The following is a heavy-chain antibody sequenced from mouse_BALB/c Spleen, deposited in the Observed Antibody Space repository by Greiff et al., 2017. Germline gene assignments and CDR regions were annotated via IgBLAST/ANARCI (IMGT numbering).Heavy chain of an antibody. D-gene: IGHD3-2*01. Sequence: DVKLVESGGGLVKPGGSLKLSCAASGFTFSSYAMSWVRQSPEKRLEWVAEISSGGSYTYYPDTVTGRFTISSDNAKNTLYLEMSSLRSEDTAMYYCARDRGRDRGYAMDYWGQGTSVTVSS. CDR1: GFTFSSYA. CDR2: ISSGGSYT. J-gene: IGHJ4*01. V-gene: IGHV5-9-4*01. CDR3: ARDRGRDRGYAMDY.